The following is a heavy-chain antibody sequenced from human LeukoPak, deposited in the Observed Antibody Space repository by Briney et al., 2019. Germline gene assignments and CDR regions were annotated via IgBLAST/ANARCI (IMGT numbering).Heavy chain of an antibody. CDR3: VKDINGYDSSVFDY. CDR1: GFTFSSYA. CDR2: ISSNGGST. V-gene: IGHV3-64D*06. Sequence: GGSLRLSCSASGFTFSSYAMHWVRQAPGKGLEYVSAISSNGGSTYYADSVKGRFTISRDNSKNTLYLQMSSLRAGDTAVYYCVKDINGYDSSVFDYWGQGTLVTVSS. D-gene: IGHD3-22*01. J-gene: IGHJ4*02.